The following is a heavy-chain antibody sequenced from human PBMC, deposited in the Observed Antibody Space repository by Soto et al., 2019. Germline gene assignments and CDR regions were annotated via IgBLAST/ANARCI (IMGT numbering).Heavy chain of an antibody. Sequence: GGSLRLSCAASGFTFSSYAMSWVRQAPGKGLEWVSGISGSGGSTYYADSVKGRFTISRDNSKNTLYLQMSGLRAEDTAVYYCAKNWAPYYYFDYWGQGTLVTVSS. CDR2: ISGSGGST. D-gene: IGHD2-21*01. CDR3: AKNWAPYYYFDY. J-gene: IGHJ4*02. V-gene: IGHV3-23*01. CDR1: GFTFSSYA.